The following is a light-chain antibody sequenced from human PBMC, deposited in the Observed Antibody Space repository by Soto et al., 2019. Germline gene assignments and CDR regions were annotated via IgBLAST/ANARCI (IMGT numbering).Light chain of an antibody. CDR3: QQRSNWLSWT. CDR1: QSVSSY. CDR2: DAS. V-gene: IGKV3-11*01. J-gene: IGKJ1*01. Sequence: MVVALGAGTLSLSPGERATLSCRASQSVSSYLAWYQQKPGQAPRLPIYDASNRATGIPARFSGSGSGTDFTLTISSLEPEDFAVYYCQQRSNWLSWTFGQGTEV.